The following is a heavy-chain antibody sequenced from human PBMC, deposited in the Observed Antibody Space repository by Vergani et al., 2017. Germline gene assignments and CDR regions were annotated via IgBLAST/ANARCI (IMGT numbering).Heavy chain of an antibody. D-gene: IGHD3-22*01. CDR1: GGPISSYY. V-gene: IGHV4-59*08. CDR2: IYYRGST. CDR3: ARAESGPYYYDSI. J-gene: IGHJ4*02. Sequence: QVQLQESGPGLVKPSETLSLTCTVSGGPISSYYWSWIRQPPGKGLEWIGYIYYRGSTYYNPSLKSRVTISVDTSKNQFSLKLSSVTAADTAVYYCARAESGPYYYDSIWGQGTLVTVSS.